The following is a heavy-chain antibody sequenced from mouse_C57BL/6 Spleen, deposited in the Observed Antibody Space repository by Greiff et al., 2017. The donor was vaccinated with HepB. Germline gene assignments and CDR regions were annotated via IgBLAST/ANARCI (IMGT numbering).Heavy chain of an antibody. V-gene: IGHV1-50*01. CDR3: APTGTKAWFAY. J-gene: IGHJ3*01. CDR1: GYTFTSYW. Sequence: VQLQQSGAELVKPGASVKLSCKASGYTFTSYWMQWVKQRPGQGLEWIGEIDPSDSYTNYNQKFKGKATLTVDTSSSTAYMQLSSLTSEDSAVYYCAPTGTKAWFAYWGQGTLVTVSA. CDR2: IDPSDSYT. D-gene: IGHD4-1*02.